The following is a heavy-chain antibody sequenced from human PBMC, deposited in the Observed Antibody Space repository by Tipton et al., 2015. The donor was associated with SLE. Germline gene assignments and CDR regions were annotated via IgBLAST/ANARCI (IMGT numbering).Heavy chain of an antibody. V-gene: IGHV3-48*03. D-gene: IGHD3-10*01. CDR2: ISSSGSTI. CDR1: GFTFSSYE. Sequence: GSLRLSCAASGFTFSSYEMNWVRQAPGKGLEWVSYISSSGSTIYYADSVKGRFTISRDNAKNSLYLQINSLIAEDTAVYYCARTFYYGLGSPDYWGQGTLVTVSS. J-gene: IGHJ4*02. CDR3: ARTFYYGLGSPDY.